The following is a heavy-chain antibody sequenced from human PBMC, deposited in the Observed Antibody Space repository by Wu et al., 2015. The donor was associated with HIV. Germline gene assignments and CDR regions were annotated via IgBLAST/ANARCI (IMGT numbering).Heavy chain of an antibody. CDR1: GYTFTTYD. J-gene: IGHJ3*02. V-gene: IGHV1-8*02. D-gene: IGHD2-15*01. CDR3: ARVGLGSLDI. Sequence: QVQLEQSGAEVKKPGASVKVSCKTSGYTFTTYDINWVRQATGQGLEYMGWMNPNNGNAASAQRFQGRITMTRTTSISTAYLELSSLRSEDTAVYYCARVGLGSLDIWGQGTMVTVSS. CDR2: MNPNNGNA.